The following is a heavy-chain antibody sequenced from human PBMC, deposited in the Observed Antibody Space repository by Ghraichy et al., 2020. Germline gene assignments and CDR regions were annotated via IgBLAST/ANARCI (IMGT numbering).Heavy chain of an antibody. Sequence: ASVKVSCKASGYTFTSYAMNWVRQAPGQGLEWMGWINTNTGNPTYAQGFTGRFVFSLDTSVSTAYLQISSLKAEDTAVYYCARPLSDYYGSGSYEVDYWGQGTLVTVSS. D-gene: IGHD3-10*01. J-gene: IGHJ4*02. V-gene: IGHV7-4-1*02. CDR1: GYTFTSYA. CDR2: INTNTGNP. CDR3: ARPLSDYYGSGSYEVDY.